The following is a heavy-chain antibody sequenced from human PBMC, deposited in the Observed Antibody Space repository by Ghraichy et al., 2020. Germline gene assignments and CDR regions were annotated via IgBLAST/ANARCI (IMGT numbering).Heavy chain of an antibody. J-gene: IGHJ3*02. D-gene: IGHD5/OR15-5a*01. V-gene: IGHV3-48*03. CDR3: ARARLGAFDI. CDR2: ISSSGSTI. CDR1: GFTFSSYE. Sequence: GGSLRLSCAASGFTFSSYEMNWVRQAQGKGLEWVSYISSSGSTIYYADSVKGRFTISRDNAKNSLYLQMNSLRAEDTAVYYCARARLGAFDIWGQGTMVTVSS.